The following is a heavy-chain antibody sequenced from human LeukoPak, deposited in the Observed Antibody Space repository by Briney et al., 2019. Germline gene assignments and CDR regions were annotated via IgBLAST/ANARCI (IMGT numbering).Heavy chain of an antibody. J-gene: IGHJ3*02. CDR2: IYSSGST. CDR3: ARGRFGIAVAGTGLGI. V-gene: IGHV4-4*07. CDR1: GGSISSYY. Sequence: PSETLSLTCTVSGGSISSYYWSWIRQPAGKGLEWIGRIYSSGSTNYNPSLKSRVTISVDTSKNQFSLKLSSVTAADTAVYYCARGRFGIAVAGTGLGIWGQGTLVTVSS. D-gene: IGHD6-13*01.